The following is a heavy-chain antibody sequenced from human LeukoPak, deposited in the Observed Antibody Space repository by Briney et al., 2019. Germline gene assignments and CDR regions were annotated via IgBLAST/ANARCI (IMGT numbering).Heavy chain of an antibody. J-gene: IGHJ4*01. CDR1: GYTFTTYD. V-gene: IGHV1-8*01. CDR3: ARGLGYCSSTRCYHFDD. CDR2: MNPNSGNT. D-gene: IGHD2-2*01. Sequence: ASVKVSCKASGYTFTTYDINWVRRATGQGLEWMGWMNPNSGNTGYAQKFQGRVTMTRNTSISTAYIELSSLRSEDTAVYYCARGLGYCSSTRCYHFDDWSQRSLVTVSS.